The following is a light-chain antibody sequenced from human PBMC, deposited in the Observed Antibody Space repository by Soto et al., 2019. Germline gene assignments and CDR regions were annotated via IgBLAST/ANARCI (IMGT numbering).Light chain of an antibody. V-gene: IGKV1-39*01. CDR3: HQTYSTPRGS. CDR1: ESIRNN. CDR2: AAS. J-gene: IGKJ1*01. Sequence: DIQMTQSPSSLSASVGDRVTITCRASESIRNNFNWYQQKPGKAPKLLISAASTLQRGVPSRFSGGGSGTEFTLTIGSLQPEDFTTYGCHQTYSTPRGSFGTWTKV.